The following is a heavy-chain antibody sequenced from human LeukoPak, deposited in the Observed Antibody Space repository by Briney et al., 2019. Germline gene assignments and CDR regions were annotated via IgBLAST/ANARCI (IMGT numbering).Heavy chain of an antibody. Sequence: ASVKVSCKASGYTFTSYGISWVRQAPGQGLEWMGWISAYNGNTNYAQKLQGRVTMTTDTSTSTAYMELSSLRPEDTAVYYCARDYGDYRKSWFDPWGQGTLVTVSS. J-gene: IGHJ5*02. CDR1: GYTFTSYG. V-gene: IGHV1-18*01. CDR3: ARDYGDYRKSWFDP. D-gene: IGHD4-17*01. CDR2: ISAYNGNT.